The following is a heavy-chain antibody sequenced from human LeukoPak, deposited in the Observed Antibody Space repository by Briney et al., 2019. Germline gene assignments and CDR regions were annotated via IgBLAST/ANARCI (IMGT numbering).Heavy chain of an antibody. CDR1: GFTFDDYA. CDR2: ISWNSGSI. CDR3: AKGGFGELLSQGLDY. J-gene: IGHJ4*02. D-gene: IGHD3-10*01. Sequence: GWSLRLSCAASGFTFDDYAMHWVRQAPGKGLEWGSGISWNSGSIGYADSVKGRFTISRDNAKNSLYLQMNSLTAEDTALYYCAKGGFGELLSQGLDYWGQGTLVTVSS. V-gene: IGHV3-9*01.